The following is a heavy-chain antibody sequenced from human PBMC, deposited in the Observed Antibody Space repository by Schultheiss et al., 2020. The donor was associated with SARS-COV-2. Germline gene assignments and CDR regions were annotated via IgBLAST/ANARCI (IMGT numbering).Heavy chain of an antibody. D-gene: IGHD3-22*01. J-gene: IGHJ3*02. Sequence: GGSLRLSCAASGFTFSSYDMHWVRQATGKGLEWVSAIGTAGDTYYPGSVKGRFTISRENAKNSLYLQMNSLRAEDTAVYYCAREAPHMIVVAQGAFDIWGQGTMVTVSS. CDR3: AREAPHMIVVAQGAFDI. CDR1: GFTFSSYD. CDR2: IGTAGDT. V-gene: IGHV3-13*01.